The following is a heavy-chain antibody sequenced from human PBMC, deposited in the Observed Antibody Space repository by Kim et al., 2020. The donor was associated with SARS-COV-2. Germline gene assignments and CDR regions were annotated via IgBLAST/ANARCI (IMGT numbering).Heavy chain of an antibody. J-gene: IGHJ5*02. CDR3: TVVPAAPNWFDP. V-gene: IGHV3-30*01. Sequence: YADPVKGRFTISRDNSKNTLYLQMNSLRAEDTAVYYCTVVPAAPNWFDPWGQGTLVTVSS. D-gene: IGHD2-2*01.